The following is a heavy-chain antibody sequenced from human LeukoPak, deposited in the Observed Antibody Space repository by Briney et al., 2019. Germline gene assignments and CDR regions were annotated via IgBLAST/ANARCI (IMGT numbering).Heavy chain of an antibody. Sequence: GGSLRLSCAASGFRISHQSMNWVRQAPGKGLEWVSSVSSSGSLTYYADSLKGRFTISRDNSKNTLYLQMNSLRAEDTAVYYCARVDTMVRGVHSDAFDIWGQGTMVTVSS. CDR1: GFRISHQS. CDR3: ARVDTMVRGVHSDAFDI. D-gene: IGHD3-10*01. J-gene: IGHJ3*02. V-gene: IGHV3-21*04. CDR2: VSSSGSLT.